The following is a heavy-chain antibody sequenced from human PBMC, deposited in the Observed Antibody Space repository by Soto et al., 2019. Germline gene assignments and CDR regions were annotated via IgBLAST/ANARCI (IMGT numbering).Heavy chain of an antibody. CDR2: INHSGST. Sequence: SETLSLTCAVYGGSFSGYYWSWIRQPPGKGLEWIGEINHSGSTNYNPSLKSRVTISVDTSKNQFSLKLSSVTAADTAVYYCARGGSGSGWFHYYYYGMDVWGQGTTVTVSS. CDR3: ARGGSGSGWFHYYYYGMDV. D-gene: IGHD6-19*01. CDR1: GGSFSGYY. V-gene: IGHV4-34*01. J-gene: IGHJ6*02.